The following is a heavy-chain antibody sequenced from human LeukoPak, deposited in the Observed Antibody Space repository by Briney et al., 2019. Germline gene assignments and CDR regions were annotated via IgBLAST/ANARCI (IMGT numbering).Heavy chain of an antibody. V-gene: IGHV1-2*02. J-gene: IGHJ5*02. Sequence: GASVKVSCKASGYIFTGYYMHWVRQAPGQGLEWMGWINANSGGTNYAQKFQGRVTMTTDTSMSTAYMELSRLTSDDTAVYYCARAGGRSWFDPWGQGTLVTVSS. CDR1: GYIFTGYY. CDR2: INANSGGT. CDR3: ARAGGRSWFDP.